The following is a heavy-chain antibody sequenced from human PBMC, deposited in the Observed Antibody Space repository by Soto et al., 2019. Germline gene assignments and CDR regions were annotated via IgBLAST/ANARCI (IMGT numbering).Heavy chain of an antibody. D-gene: IGHD3-16*01. CDR1: GFTFSNYA. Sequence: EVQLLESGGGLVQPGGSLRLSCAASGFTFSNYAMSWVRQAPGKGLEWVSAISGSGVSTYYADSVKGRFTISRDISKNTLYLKMNSLRAEDTAVYYCAKLGGIRYVDYWGQGTLVTVSS. CDR2: ISGSGVST. CDR3: AKLGGIRYVDY. J-gene: IGHJ4*02. V-gene: IGHV3-23*01.